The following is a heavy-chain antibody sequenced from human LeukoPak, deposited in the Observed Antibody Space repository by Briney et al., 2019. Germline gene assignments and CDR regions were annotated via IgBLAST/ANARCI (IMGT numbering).Heavy chain of an antibody. CDR2: IYTSGST. Sequence: SETLSLTCTVSGGSISSYYWSWIRQPPGKGLEWIGRIYTSGSTNYNPSLKSRVTILLDTSKNQFSLRLSSVTAADTAVYYCAALSPGYLNYWGQGTLVTVSS. D-gene: IGHD3-9*01. V-gene: IGHV4-4*08. CDR1: GGSISSYY. CDR3: AALSPGYLNY. J-gene: IGHJ4*02.